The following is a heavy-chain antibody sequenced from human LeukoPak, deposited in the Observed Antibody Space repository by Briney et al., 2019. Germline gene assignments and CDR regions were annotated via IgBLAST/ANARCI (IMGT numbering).Heavy chain of an antibody. V-gene: IGHV3-23*01. CDR1: GFTFSSYA. D-gene: IGHD7-27*01. CDR3: AKLVPRGLGTTPLDAFDI. CDR2: ISGSGGST. J-gene: IGHJ3*02. Sequence: PGGSLRLSCAASGFTFSSYAMSWVRQAPGKGLEWVSAISGSGGSTYYADSVKGRFTISRDNSKNTLYLQMNSLRAEDTAVYYCAKLVPRGLGTTPLDAFDIWGQGTMVTVSS.